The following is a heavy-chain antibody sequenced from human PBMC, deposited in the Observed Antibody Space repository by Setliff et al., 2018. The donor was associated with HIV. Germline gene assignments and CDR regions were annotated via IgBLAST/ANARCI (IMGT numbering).Heavy chain of an antibody. D-gene: IGHD3-16*01. CDR2: INHSGST. V-gene: IGHV4-34*01. CDR1: GGSFNEYY. CDR3: ARAYRDNVWGSWRQISSWFDS. J-gene: IGHJ5*01. Sequence: PSETLSLTCAVYGGSFNEYYWNWIRQISGKGLEWIGEINHSGSTNYNESLKRRLRISVDTSKNQFSLSLNSVTAADTAVYYCARAYRDNVWGSWRQISSWFDSWGQGNLVTASS.